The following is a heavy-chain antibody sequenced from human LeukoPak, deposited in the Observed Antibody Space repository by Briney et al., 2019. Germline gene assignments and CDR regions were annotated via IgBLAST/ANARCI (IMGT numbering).Heavy chain of an antibody. CDR1: GFTFSSYG. D-gene: IGHD3-22*01. CDR2: IGGRDGST. J-gene: IGHJ5*02. CDR3: AKDPYRYYYDSSGYPNWFDP. V-gene: IGHV3-23*01. Sequence: GGSLRLSCAASGFTFSSYGMSWVRQAPGKGLEWVSAIGGRDGSTYYADSVKGRFTISRDNSKNTLYLQMNSLRAEDTAVYYCAKDPYRYYYDSSGYPNWFDPWGQGTLVTVSS.